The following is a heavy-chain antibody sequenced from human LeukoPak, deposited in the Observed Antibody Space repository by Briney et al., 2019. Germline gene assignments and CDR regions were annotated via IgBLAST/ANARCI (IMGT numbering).Heavy chain of an antibody. CDR2: IYYSGST. CDR3: ARGGARGYSYGIDY. J-gene: IGHJ4*02. V-gene: IGHV4-59*01. CDR1: GGSISSYY. D-gene: IGHD5-18*01. Sequence: KPSETLSLTCTVSGGSISSYYWSWIRQPPGKGLEWIGYIYYSGSTNYNPSLKSRVTISVDTSKNQFSLKLSSVTAADTAVYYCARGGARGYSYGIDYWGQGTLVTVSS.